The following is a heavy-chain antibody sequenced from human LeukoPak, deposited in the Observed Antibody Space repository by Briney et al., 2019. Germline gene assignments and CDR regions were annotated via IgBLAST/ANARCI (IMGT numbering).Heavy chain of an antibody. Sequence: SETLSLTCTVSGGSISSYYWSWIRQPPGKGLEWIGYIYYSGSTNYNPSLKSRVTISVDTSKNQFSLKLSSVTAADTAVYYCARHGGSTRTRRTVGAFDIWGQGTMVTVSS. CDR1: GGSISSYY. CDR3: ARHGGSTRTRRTVGAFDI. J-gene: IGHJ3*02. D-gene: IGHD1-26*01. V-gene: IGHV4-59*01. CDR2: IYYSGST.